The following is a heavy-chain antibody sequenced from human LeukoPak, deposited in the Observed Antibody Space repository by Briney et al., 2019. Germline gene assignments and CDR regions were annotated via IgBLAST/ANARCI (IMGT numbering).Heavy chain of an antibody. V-gene: IGHV4-34*01. J-gene: IGHJ6*03. CDR1: GGSFSDYY. CDR3: ARGVGDSYYYYMDV. CDR2: INHSGST. Sequence: PPETLSLTCAVYGGSFSDYYWSWIRQPPGKGLEWIGEINHSGSTNYNPSLNSRVTISVDTSKNQFSLRLSSVTAADTAVYYCARGVGDSYYYYMDVWGKGTTVTLSS. D-gene: IGHD5-12*01.